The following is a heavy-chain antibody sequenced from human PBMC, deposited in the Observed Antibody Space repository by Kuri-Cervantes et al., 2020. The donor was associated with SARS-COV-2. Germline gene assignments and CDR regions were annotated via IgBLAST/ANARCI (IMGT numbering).Heavy chain of an antibody. D-gene: IGHD6-13*01. J-gene: IGHJ5*02. CDR2: IYTRGST. CDR1: GGSISSGSYY. Sequence: SETLSLTCTVSGGSISSGSYYWSWIRQPAGKGLEWIGRIYTRGSTNYNPSLKSRVTISVDTSKNQFSLKLSSVTAADTAVYYCARCRRIAAASRWFDPWGQGTLVTVSS. CDR3: ARCRRIAAASRWFDP. V-gene: IGHV4-61*02.